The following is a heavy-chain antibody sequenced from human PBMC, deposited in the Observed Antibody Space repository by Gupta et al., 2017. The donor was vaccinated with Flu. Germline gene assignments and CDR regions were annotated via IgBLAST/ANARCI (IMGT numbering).Heavy chain of an antibody. CDR2: IIPIFGTA. Sequence: QVQLVQSGAEVKKPGSSVKVSCKASGGTISSYAISWVRQAPGQGLEWMGGIIPIFGTANYAQKFQGRVTITADESTSTAYMELSSLRSEDTAVYYCARQVPGCGGDCYRELDYWGQGTLVTVSS. V-gene: IGHV1-69*01. CDR1: GGTISSYA. CDR3: ARQVPGCGGDCYRELDY. J-gene: IGHJ4*02. D-gene: IGHD2-21*02.